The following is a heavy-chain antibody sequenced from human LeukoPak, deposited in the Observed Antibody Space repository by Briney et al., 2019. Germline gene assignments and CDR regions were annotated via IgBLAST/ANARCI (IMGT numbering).Heavy chain of an antibody. CDR2: IIPIFGTA. CDR1: GGTFSSYA. V-gene: IGHV1-69*05. Sequence: SVKVSCKASGGTFSSYAISWVRQAPGQGLEWMGRIIPIFGTANYAQKFQGRVTITTDESTSTAYMELSSLRSEDTAVYYCARAVSGYNSNWFDPWGQGTLVTVSS. J-gene: IGHJ5*02. D-gene: IGHD5-12*01. CDR3: ARAVSGYNSNWFDP.